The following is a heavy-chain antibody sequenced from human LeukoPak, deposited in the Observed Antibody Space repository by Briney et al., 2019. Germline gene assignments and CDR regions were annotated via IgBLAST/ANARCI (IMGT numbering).Heavy chain of an antibody. D-gene: IGHD3-16*02. Sequence: GGSLRLSCAASGFTFSSYSMNWVRQAPGKGLEWVSSISSSSSYIYYADSVKGRFTISRDNAKNSLYLQMNSLRAEDTAVYYCTRSVITVGGVIVLPGYYYGMDVWGQGTTVTVS. CDR3: TRSVITVGGVIVLPGYYYGMDV. V-gene: IGHV3-21*01. CDR1: GFTFSSYS. J-gene: IGHJ6*02. CDR2: ISSSSSYI.